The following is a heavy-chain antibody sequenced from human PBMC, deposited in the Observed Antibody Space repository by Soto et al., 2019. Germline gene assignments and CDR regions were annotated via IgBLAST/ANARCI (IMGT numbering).Heavy chain of an antibody. CDR1: GGSIRSSNW. CDR3: AREDGYCSGPNEEAFDV. Sequence: QVQLQESGPGLVKPSGTLSLTCAVSGGSIRSSNWWSWVRQPPGKRLEWNGEIYHSGSTNYNPSRKSRDTISVDKSKYQFSQRLSSARAADTAVYCWAREDGYCSGPNEEAFDVWCQWTMVTVSS. J-gene: IGHJ3*01. V-gene: IGHV4-4*01. CDR2: IYHSGST. D-gene: IGHD6-19*01.